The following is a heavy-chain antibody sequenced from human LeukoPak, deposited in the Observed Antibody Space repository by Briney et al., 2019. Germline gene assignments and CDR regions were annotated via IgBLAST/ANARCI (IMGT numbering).Heavy chain of an antibody. V-gene: IGHV3-23*01. CDR1: GFTFSSYA. Sequence: GGSLRLSCAASGFTFSSYAMNWVRQAPGKGLEWVSGISGGGGSTYYADSVKGRFTISRDNSKNTLYLQMNSLRAEDTAVYYCAKVHYYDSSGYYYYYYGMDVWGQGTTVTVSS. J-gene: IGHJ6*02. CDR3: AKVHYYDSSGYYYYYYGMDV. CDR2: ISGGGGST. D-gene: IGHD3-22*01.